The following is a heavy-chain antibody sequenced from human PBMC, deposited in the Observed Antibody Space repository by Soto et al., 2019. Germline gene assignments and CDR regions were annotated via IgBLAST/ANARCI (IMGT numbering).Heavy chain of an antibody. J-gene: IGHJ4*02. CDR1: GESISSGVYY. V-gene: IGHV4-31*03. CDR3: ARASSSSSAADY. D-gene: IGHD6-6*01. CDR2: IYDTESA. Sequence: PSETLSLTCSVSGESISSGVYYWSWIRHLPGKGLEWIGYIYDTESAYYNPSLKSRVSISMDTSENHFAMRLTSVTAADSAVYYCARASSSSSAADYWGQGLQVTVS.